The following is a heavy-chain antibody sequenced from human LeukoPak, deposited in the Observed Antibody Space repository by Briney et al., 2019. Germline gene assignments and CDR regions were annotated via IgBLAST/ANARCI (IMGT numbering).Heavy chain of an antibody. CDR3: ARDRLLGDGYNDYFDY. J-gene: IGHJ4*02. D-gene: IGHD5-24*01. CDR1: EYTFGSYY. Sequence: ASVKVSCKASEYTFGSYYMHWVRQGPGQGLEWMGVINLSGGTTSYAQKFQGRVTMTRDTSTRTVYMELSSLRSEDTAVYYCARDRLLGDGYNDYFDYWGQGTLVTVSS. CDR2: INLSGGTT. V-gene: IGHV1-46*01.